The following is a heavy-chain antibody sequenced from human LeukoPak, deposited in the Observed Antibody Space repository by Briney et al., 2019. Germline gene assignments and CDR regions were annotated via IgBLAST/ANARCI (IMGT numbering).Heavy chain of an antibody. V-gene: IGHV4-34*01. CDR3: ARGYRPARKIKFDY. CDR1: GGSFSGYY. J-gene: IGHJ4*02. D-gene: IGHD4-11*01. CDR2: INHSGST. Sequence: SETLSLTCAVYGGSFSGYYWSWIRQPPGKGLEWIGEINHSGSTNYNPSLKSRVTISVDTSKNQFSLKLSSVTAADTAVYYCARGYRPARKIKFDYWGQGTLVTVSS.